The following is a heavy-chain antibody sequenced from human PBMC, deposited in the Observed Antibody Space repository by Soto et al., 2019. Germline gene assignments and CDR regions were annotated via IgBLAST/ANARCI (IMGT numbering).Heavy chain of an antibody. D-gene: IGHD6-13*01. CDR1: GFSFSTSAVG. Sequence: QITLKESGPTLVKPTQTLTLTWTFSGFSFSTSAVGVGWIRHPPGKALEWLALIYWDDDKRYSPSLKSRLTITKDTSRNQVVVTMTNMDPVDTATYYCAHVYWAASGTRYYFDYWGQGTLVTVSS. CDR3: AHVYWAASGTRYYFDY. V-gene: IGHV2-5*02. J-gene: IGHJ4*02. CDR2: IYWDDDK.